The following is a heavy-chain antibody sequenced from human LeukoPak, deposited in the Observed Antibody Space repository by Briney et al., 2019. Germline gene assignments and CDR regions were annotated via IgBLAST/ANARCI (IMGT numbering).Heavy chain of an antibody. D-gene: IGHD6-19*01. CDR1: GGTFSSYA. CDR2: IIPIFGTA. Sequence: GASVKVSCKASGGTFSSYAISWVRQAPGQGLEWMGGIIPIFGTANYAQKFQGRVTITTDESTSTAYMELRSLRSDDTAVYYCAGDQAAEQWLVPGPPDYWGQGTLVTVSS. V-gene: IGHV1-69*05. J-gene: IGHJ4*02. CDR3: AGDQAAEQWLVPGPPDY.